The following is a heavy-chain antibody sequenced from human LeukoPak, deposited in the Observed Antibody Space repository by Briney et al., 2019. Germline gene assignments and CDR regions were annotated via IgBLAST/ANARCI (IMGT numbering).Heavy chain of an antibody. CDR2: INHSGST. D-gene: IGHD3-22*01. CDR1: GDSISSDYYY. Sequence: SETLSLTCIVSGDSISSDYYYWAWIRQPPGKGLEWIGEINHSGSTNYNPSLKSRVTISVDTSKKQFSLKLSSVTAADTAVYYCVTYYFDSSGPKKNYWGQGTLVTVSS. J-gene: IGHJ4*02. V-gene: IGHV4-39*07. CDR3: VTYYFDSSGPKKNY.